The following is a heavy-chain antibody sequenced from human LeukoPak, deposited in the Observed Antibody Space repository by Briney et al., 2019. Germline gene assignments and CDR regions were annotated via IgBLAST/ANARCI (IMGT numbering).Heavy chain of an antibody. D-gene: IGHD5-18*01. CDR3: AREYSSGIYGMDV. J-gene: IGHJ6*02. Sequence: PGGSLRLSCAASGFTFSSYWMSWVRQAPGKGLEWVSIIYSGGSTYYADSVKGRFTISRANSKNTLYLQMNSLRAEDTAVYYCAREYSSGIYGMDVWGQGTTVTVSS. CDR1: GFTFSSYW. V-gene: IGHV3-66*01. CDR2: IYSGGST.